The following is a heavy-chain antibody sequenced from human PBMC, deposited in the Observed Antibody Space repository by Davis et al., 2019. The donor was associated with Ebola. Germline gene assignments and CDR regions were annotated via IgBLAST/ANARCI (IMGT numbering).Heavy chain of an antibody. V-gene: IGHV3-9*01. D-gene: IGHD6-13*01. Sequence: SLKISCAASGFTFSSYAMHWVRQAPGKGLEWVSGISWNSGSIGYADSVKGRFTISRDNAKNSLYLQMNSLRAEDTALYYCAKAAAAGTGVFDYWGQGTLVTVSS. CDR3: AKAAAAGTGVFDY. CDR1: GFTFSSYA. CDR2: ISWNSGSI. J-gene: IGHJ4*02.